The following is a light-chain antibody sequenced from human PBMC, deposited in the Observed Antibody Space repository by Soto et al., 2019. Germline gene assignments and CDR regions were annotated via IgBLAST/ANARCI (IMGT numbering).Light chain of an antibody. CDR1: QSVSSN. CDR2: GAS. CDR3: QQYNNWPRT. J-gene: IGKJ1*01. V-gene: IGKV3-15*01. Sequence: EIVLTQTPATLSLSPGERSTLSCRASQSVSSNLAWYQQKPGQXPRXXIYGASTRATGIPARFSGSGSGTEGTITISSLQSEDGAVYDGQQYNNWPRTFGQGTKVDIK.